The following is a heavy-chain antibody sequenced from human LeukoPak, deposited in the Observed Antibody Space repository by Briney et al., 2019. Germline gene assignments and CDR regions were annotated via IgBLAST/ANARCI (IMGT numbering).Heavy chain of an antibody. CDR3: ATLYYDILTGYYKIDY. D-gene: IGHD3-9*01. Sequence: SETLSLTCTVSGGSISSYYGSWIRQPPGKGLEWIGYIYYSGSTNYNPSLKSRVTISVDTSKNQFSLKLSSVTAADTAVYYCATLYYDILTGYYKIDYWGQGTLVTVSS. CDR2: IYYSGST. J-gene: IGHJ4*02. V-gene: IGHV4-59*08. CDR1: GGSISSYY.